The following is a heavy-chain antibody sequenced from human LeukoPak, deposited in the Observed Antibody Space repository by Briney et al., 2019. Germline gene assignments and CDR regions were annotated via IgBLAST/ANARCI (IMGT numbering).Heavy chain of an antibody. V-gene: IGHV4-34*01. CDR2: INDSEST. J-gene: IGHJ4*02. Sequence: PSETLSLTCAVYGGSFSGYYWSWIRQFPGKGLEWIGEINDSESTNYNPSLKSRVTMSVDTSKNQFSLKLSSVTAADTAVYYCARLVLSYGNAFDHWGQGTLVTVSS. D-gene: IGHD3-16*01. CDR1: GGSFSGYY. CDR3: ARLVLSYGNAFDH.